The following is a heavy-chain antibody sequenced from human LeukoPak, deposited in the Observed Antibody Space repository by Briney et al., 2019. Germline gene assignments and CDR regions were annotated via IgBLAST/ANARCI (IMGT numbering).Heavy chain of an antibody. V-gene: IGHV3-23*01. D-gene: IGHD6-19*01. CDR1: GFTFSSYA. CDR3: TKGGIAVSGTDSLDY. CDR2: ISGSGYIT. J-gene: IGHJ4*02. Sequence: GGSLRLSCAASGFTFSSYAMSWVRQAPGKGLEWVSAISGSGYITHYADSVKGRFTISRDNSKNTLYLQMNSLRVEDTALYYCTKGGIAVSGTDSLDYWGQGTLVTVSS.